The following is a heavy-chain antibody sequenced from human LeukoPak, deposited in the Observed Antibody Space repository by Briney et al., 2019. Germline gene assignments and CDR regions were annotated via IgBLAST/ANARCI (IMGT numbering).Heavy chain of an antibody. J-gene: IGHJ5*02. D-gene: IGHD7-27*01. V-gene: IGHV3-9*01. CDR3: AKEGGANWVSSGWFDP. Sequence: PGGSLRLSCAASGFTFDDYAMHWVRQAPGKGLEWVSGISWNSGSIGYADSVKGRFTISRDNAKNSLYLQMNSLRAEDTALYYCAKEGGANWVSSGWFDPWGPGTLVTVSS. CDR1: GFTFDDYA. CDR2: ISWNSGSI.